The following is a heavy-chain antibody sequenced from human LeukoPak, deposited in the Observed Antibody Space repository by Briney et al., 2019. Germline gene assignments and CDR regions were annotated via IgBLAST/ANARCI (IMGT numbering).Heavy chain of an antibody. CDR3: ARHPSSTWNFFDY. CDR1: GGSISTYY. Sequence: SETLSLTCTVSGGSISTYYWSWIRQPPGKGLEWIGYVYFSGSTNYNPSLKSRVTISVDTSMNQFSLKLGSVTAADTAVYYCARHPSSTWNFFDYWGQGTLVTVSS. V-gene: IGHV4-59*08. D-gene: IGHD6-13*01. CDR2: VYFSGST. J-gene: IGHJ4*02.